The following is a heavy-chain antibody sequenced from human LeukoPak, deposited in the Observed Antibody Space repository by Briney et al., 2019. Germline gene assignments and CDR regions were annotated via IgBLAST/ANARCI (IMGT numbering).Heavy chain of an antibody. CDR1: GYTFTSYD. J-gene: IGHJ4*02. CDR2: MNPNSGNT. Sequence: ASVKVSCKASGYTFTSYDINWVRQATGQGLGWMGWMNPNSGNTGCAQKFQGRVTMTRNTSISTAYMELSSLRSEDTAVYYCARAADYGDYEGPIGWGQGTLVTVSS. V-gene: IGHV1-8*01. CDR3: ARAADYGDYEGPIG. D-gene: IGHD4-17*01.